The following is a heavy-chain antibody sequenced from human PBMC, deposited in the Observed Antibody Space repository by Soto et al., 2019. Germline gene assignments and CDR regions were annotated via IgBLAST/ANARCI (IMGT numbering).Heavy chain of an antibody. CDR3: ASTLIRGVITTYFDY. CDR1: GFTFSSYA. J-gene: IGHJ4*02. V-gene: IGHV3-30-3*01. CDR2: ISYDGSDK. D-gene: IGHD3-10*01. Sequence: QVQLVESGRGVVQPGRSLRLSCAASGFTFSSYAMHWVRQAPGKGLEWVAVISYDGSDKYYADSVKGRFTISRDNSKNTLYLQMNSLRVEYTAVYYCASTLIRGVITTYFDYWGQGTLVTVSS.